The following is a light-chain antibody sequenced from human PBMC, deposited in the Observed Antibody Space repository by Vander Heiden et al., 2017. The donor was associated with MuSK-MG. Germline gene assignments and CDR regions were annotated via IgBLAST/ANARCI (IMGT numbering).Light chain of an antibody. CDR2: GNS. Sequence: QSVLTQPPSVSGAPGQTVTIPCTGSSSHIRAGYDVHWYQQLPGTAPKLLIYGNSNRPSGVPDRFSGSKSGTSASLAITGLQAEDEADYYCQSYDSSLSGWVFGGGTKLTVL. J-gene: IGLJ3*02. CDR1: SSHIRAGYD. CDR3: QSYDSSLSGWV. V-gene: IGLV1-40*01.